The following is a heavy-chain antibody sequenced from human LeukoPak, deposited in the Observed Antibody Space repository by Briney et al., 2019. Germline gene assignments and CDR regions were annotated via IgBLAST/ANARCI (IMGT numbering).Heavy chain of an antibody. V-gene: IGHV3-23*01. J-gene: IGHJ4*02. CDR1: GLTFSSYA. CDR3: AKAIGENSIWRFDH. CDR2: ISSGGGWT. Sequence: PGGSLRLSCAASGLTFSSYAMSCVREAPGKGLEWVSGISSGGGWTYYADSVKGRFTVSRDNSKNTLYLQVNSLRADDTAVYYCAKAIGENSIWRFDHWGQGTLVTVSS. D-gene: IGHD6-13*01.